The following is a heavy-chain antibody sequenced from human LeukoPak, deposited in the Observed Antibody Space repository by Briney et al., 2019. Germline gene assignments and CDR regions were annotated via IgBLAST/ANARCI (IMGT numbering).Heavy chain of an antibody. CDR2: ISYDGSNK. Sequence: GGSLRLSCAAPGFTFSSYAMHWVRQAPGKGLEWVAVISYDGSNKYYADSVKGRFTISRDNSKNTLYLQMNSLRAEDTAVYYCARDLNYYFDYWGQGTLVTVSS. D-gene: IGHD5-24*01. V-gene: IGHV3-30*04. CDR3: ARDLNYYFDY. CDR1: GFTFSSYA. J-gene: IGHJ4*02.